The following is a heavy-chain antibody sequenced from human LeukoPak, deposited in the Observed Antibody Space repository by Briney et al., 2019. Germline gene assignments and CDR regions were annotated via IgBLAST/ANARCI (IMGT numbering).Heavy chain of an antibody. J-gene: IGHJ6*02. CDR2: INPNSGGT. V-gene: IGHV1-2*02. CDR1: GYTFTGYY. CDR3: ARDALRGYSYGPYYYYGMDV. Sequence: ASVKVSCKASGYTFTGYYMHWVRQAPGQGLEWMGWINPNSGGTNYAQKFQGRVTVTRDTSISTAYMELSRLRSDDTAVYYCARDALRGYSYGPYYYYGMDVWGQGTTVTVSS. D-gene: IGHD5-18*01.